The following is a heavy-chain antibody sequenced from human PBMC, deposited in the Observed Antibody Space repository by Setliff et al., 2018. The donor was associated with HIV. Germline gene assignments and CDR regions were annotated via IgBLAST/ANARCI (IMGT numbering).Heavy chain of an antibody. Sequence: PSETLSLTCAVYGGSFSGYYWNWIRQSPGKGLEWIGEINHSGSTNYNPSLKSRITISVDTSKKQFSLKLNSVTAADTAVYYCARGPAEWQIVVVPAAHWYFDLWGKGTTVTVSS. D-gene: IGHD2-2*01. V-gene: IGHV4-34*01. CDR2: INHSGST. J-gene: IGHJ6*04. CDR3: ARGPAEWQIVVVPAAHWYFDL. CDR1: GGSFSGYY.